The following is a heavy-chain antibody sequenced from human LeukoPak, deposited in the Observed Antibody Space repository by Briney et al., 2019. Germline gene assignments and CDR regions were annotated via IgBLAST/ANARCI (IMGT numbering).Heavy chain of an antibody. J-gene: IGHJ4*02. CDR3: AGSYEFWSGYYYY. D-gene: IGHD3-3*01. CDR2: IYYSVSN. Sequence: SENLSFTCSVSAGSISSYNWRWLRQPQGKGLVWIGYIYYSVSNNYNPSHKSRVTISVDTSKNQFSLKLSSVTDADTAVYYCAGSYEFWSGYYYYWGQGTLVTVSS. CDR1: AGSISSYN. V-gene: IGHV4-59*01.